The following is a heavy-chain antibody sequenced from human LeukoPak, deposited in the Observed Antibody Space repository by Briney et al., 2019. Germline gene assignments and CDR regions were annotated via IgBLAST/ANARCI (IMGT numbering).Heavy chain of an antibody. CDR1: GFTFSSFT. J-gene: IGHJ4*02. CDR3: ARDTEIKAVAGIFY. CDR2: TDSSSSTI. Sequence: PGGSLRLSCAASGFTFSSFTMNWVRQAPGKGLEWVSYTDSSSSTIYYADSVKGRFTISRDNAKNSPYLQMNSLRDEDTAVYYCARDTEIKAVAGIFYWGQGTLVTVSS. V-gene: IGHV3-48*02. D-gene: IGHD6-19*01.